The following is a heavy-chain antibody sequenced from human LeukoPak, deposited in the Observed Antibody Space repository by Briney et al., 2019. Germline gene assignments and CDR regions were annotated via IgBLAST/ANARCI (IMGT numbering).Heavy chain of an antibody. CDR1: GFTFSSYS. Sequence: GGSLRLSCAASGFTFSSYSMNCVRQAPGKGLEWVSSITISSSYIYYADSVKGRFTISRDNAKNSLYLQMNSLRAEDTAVYYCARSLSGYAGGGYYYYMDVWGKGTTVTVSS. V-gene: IGHV3-21*01. CDR2: ITISSSYI. CDR3: ARSLSGYAGGGYYYYMDV. D-gene: IGHD5-12*01. J-gene: IGHJ6*03.